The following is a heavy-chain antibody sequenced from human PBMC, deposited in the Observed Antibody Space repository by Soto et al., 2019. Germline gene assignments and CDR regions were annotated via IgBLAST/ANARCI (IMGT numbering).Heavy chain of an antibody. J-gene: IGHJ6*02. CDR1: GFTFSSYA. V-gene: IGHV3-23*01. CDR3: AKEGSVFSYYYGMDA. Sequence: GGSLRLSCAASGFTFSSYAMSWVRQAPGKGLEWVSAISGSGGSTYYADSVTGRFTSSRDNSKNTLYLQMNSLRAEDTAVYYCAKEGSVFSYYYGMDAWGQGTTVTVSS. CDR2: ISGSGGST.